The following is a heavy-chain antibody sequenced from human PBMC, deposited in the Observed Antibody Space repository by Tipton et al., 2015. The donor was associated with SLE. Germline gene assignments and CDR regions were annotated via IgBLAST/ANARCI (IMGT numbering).Heavy chain of an antibody. CDR1: GDSITSGGYF. CDR2: IYYSGHT. V-gene: IGHV4-31*03. CDR3: ARPGEAYSWDAFDI. D-gene: IGHD2-21*01. J-gene: IGHJ3*02. Sequence: TLSLTCTLSGDSITSGGYFWSWIRQDPGKGLEWIGYIYYSGHTQYNPSLKSRVIISVDTSKNQFSLNLSTVTAADTAVYYCARPGEAYSWDAFDIWGQGTMVTVSS.